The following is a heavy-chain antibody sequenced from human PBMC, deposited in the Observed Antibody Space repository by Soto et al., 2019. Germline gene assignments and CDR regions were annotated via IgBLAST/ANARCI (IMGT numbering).Heavy chain of an antibody. Sequence: QVQLVQSGAELKKPGASEKVSCKASGYTFTSYGISWVRQAPGQGLEWMGWISAYNGNTNYAQKLQGRVTMTTDTSTSTAYMELRSLRSDDTAVYYCARYSGRPMVRGVSNWFDPWGQGTLVTVSS. J-gene: IGHJ5*02. CDR2: ISAYNGNT. D-gene: IGHD3-10*01. V-gene: IGHV1-18*01. CDR3: ARYSGRPMVRGVSNWFDP. CDR1: GYTFTSYG.